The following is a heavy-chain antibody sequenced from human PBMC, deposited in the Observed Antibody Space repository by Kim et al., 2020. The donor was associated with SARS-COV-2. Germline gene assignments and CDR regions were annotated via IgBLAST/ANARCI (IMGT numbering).Heavy chain of an antibody. Sequence: SETLSLTCAVYGGSFSGYYWSWIRQLPGKGLEWIGEINHSGSTNYNPSLKSRVTISVDTSKNQFSLKLSSVTAADTAVYYCARGPRERVVVVPAAHYYYYYMDVWGKGTTVTVSS. CDR1: GGSFSGYY. CDR2: INHSGST. D-gene: IGHD2-2*01. J-gene: IGHJ6*03. V-gene: IGHV4-34*01. CDR3: ARGPRERVVVVPAAHYYYYYMDV.